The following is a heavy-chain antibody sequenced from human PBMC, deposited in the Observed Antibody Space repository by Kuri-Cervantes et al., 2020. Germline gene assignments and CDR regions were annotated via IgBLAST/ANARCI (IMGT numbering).Heavy chain of an antibody. CDR1: GYSISSGYY. CDR2: INHSGST. J-gene: IGHJ4*02. V-gene: IGHV4-34*01. CDR3: ASSSGYPTADY. Sequence: SETLSLTCAVSGYSISSGYYWSWIRQPPGKGLEWIGEINHSGSTNYNPSLKSRVTISVDTSKNQFSLKLSSVTAADTAVYYCASSSGYPTADYWGQGTLVTVSS. D-gene: IGHD3-22*01.